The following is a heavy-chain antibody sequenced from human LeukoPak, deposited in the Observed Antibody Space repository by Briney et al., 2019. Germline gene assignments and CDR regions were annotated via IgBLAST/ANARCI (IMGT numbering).Heavy chain of an antibody. D-gene: IGHD5-24*01. CDR1: GFIFSSYV. CDR3: ARDWVYKIDY. CDR2: ISHDGII. V-gene: IGHV3-74*01. J-gene: IGHJ4*02. Sequence: GGSLRLSCETAGFIFSSYVMHWVRRTPGKGLVWVSRISHDGIISYADSVKGRFTISRDNAKNTLILQMNSLRVEDTAVYYCARDWVYKIDYWGRGTLVTVSS.